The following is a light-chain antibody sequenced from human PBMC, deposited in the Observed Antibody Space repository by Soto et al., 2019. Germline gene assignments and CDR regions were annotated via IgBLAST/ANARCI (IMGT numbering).Light chain of an antibody. V-gene: IGKV3-20*01. CDR3: QLYGISPH. CDR2: AWS. Sequence: VLTNSACALPLSPAERATLSCRASQSVSSNFLAGCQHKPGQPPRLVMYAWSDRAAAFPDRCSGSASGTDFPLTINRLEPEDFAVYYCQLYGISPHFGQGTRLEIK. CDR1: QSVSSNF. J-gene: IGKJ5*01.